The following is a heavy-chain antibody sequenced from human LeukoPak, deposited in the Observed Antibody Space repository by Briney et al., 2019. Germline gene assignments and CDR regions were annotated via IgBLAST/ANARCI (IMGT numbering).Heavy chain of an antibody. J-gene: IGHJ6*03. CDR1: GFTFSSYW. CDR3: ARDTALRGSVGYYYYMDV. CDR2: INSDGSST. V-gene: IGHV3-74*01. Sequence: GSLRLSCAASGFTFSSYWMHWVRQAPGEGLVWVSRINSDGSSTSYADSVKGRFTISRDNAKNTLYLQMNSLRAEDTAVYYCARDTALRGSVGYYYYMDVWGKGTTVTISS. D-gene: IGHD3-10*01.